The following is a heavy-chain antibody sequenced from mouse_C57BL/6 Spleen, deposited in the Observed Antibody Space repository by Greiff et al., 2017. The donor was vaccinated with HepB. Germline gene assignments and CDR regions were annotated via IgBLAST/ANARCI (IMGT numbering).Heavy chain of an antibody. CDR1: GYAFTNYL. V-gene: IGHV1-54*01. D-gene: IGHD4-1*01. Sequence: VKLQESGAELVRPGTSVKVSCKASGYAFTNYLIEWVKQRPGQGLEWIGVINPGSGGTNYNEKFKGKATLTADKSSSTAYMQLSSLTSEDSAVYVCARSLTGSDWYFDVWGTGTTVTVSS. J-gene: IGHJ1*03. CDR2: INPGSGGT. CDR3: ARSLTGSDWYFDV.